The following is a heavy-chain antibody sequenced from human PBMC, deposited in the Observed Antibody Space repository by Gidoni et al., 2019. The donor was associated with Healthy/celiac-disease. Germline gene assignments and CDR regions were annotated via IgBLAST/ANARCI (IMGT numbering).Heavy chain of an antibody. CDR3: ARADYSQREYYFDY. J-gene: IGHJ4*02. Sequence: QVQLVESGGGVVQPGRSLRLSCAASGFTFSSYAMHWVRHAPGKGLEWVAVISYDGSNKYYADSVKGRFTISRDNSKNTLYLQMNSLRAEDTAVYYCARADYSQREYYFDYWGQGTLVTVSS. CDR1: GFTFSSYA. CDR2: ISYDGSNK. V-gene: IGHV3-30*04. D-gene: IGHD4-4*01.